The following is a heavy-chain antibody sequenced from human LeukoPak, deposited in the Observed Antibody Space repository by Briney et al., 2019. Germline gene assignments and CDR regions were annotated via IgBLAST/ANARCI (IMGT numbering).Heavy chain of an antibody. CDR1: GFTFSSYS. J-gene: IGHJ4*02. Sequence: GGSLRLSCAASGFTFSSYSMNWVRQAPGKGLEWVSSISSSSSYIYYADSVKGRFTISRDNAKNSLYLQMNSLRAEDTAVYYCARNSLSDYCDSSGYYYGYWGQGTLVTVSS. V-gene: IGHV3-21*01. CDR2: ISSSSSYI. CDR3: ARNSLSDYCDSSGYYYGY. D-gene: IGHD3-22*01.